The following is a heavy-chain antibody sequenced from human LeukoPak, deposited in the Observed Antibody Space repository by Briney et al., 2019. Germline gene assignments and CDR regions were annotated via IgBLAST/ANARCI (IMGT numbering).Heavy chain of an antibody. V-gene: IGHV3-23*01. CDR2: ISSRGDST. CDR1: GFIFSNYA. CDR3: VKGPRPDITVAHTVEN. D-gene: IGHD6-19*01. Sequence: PGGSLILSCAASGFIFSNYAMSWVRQVLGRGLEWVSTISSRGDSTYVADSVKGRFTISRDNSKNSLYLQMNTVRAEDTAVYYCVKGPRPDITVAHTVENWGQGTLVTVSS. J-gene: IGHJ4*02.